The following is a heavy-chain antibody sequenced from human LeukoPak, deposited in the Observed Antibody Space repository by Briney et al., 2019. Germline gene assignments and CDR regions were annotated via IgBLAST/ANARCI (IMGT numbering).Heavy chain of an antibody. Sequence: GGSLRLSCAASGFTFSSYSMNWVRQAPGKGLEWVSSISNSSSYIYYADSVKGRFTISRDNAKNSLYLQMNSLRAEDTAVYYCAELGITMIGGVWGKGTTVTISS. J-gene: IGHJ6*04. CDR2: ISNSSSYI. V-gene: IGHV3-21*01. CDR1: GFTFSSYS. CDR3: AELGITMIGGV. D-gene: IGHD3-10*02.